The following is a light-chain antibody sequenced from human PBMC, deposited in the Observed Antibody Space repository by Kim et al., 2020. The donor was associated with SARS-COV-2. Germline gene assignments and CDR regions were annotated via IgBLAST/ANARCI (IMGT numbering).Light chain of an antibody. Sequence: SVKLTCTLSSGHSSYAIALHQQQPEKGPRCLMKLNSDGSLNKGDEIPDRFSGSSSGAERYLSISSRQSEDEADYYCQTWDTGIRVFGGGTQLTVL. V-gene: IGLV4-69*01. CDR3: QTWDTGIRV. CDR2: LNSDGSL. CDR1: SGHSSYA. J-gene: IGLJ3*02.